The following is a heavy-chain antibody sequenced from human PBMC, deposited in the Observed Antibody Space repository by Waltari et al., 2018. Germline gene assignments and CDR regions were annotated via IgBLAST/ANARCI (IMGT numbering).Heavy chain of an antibody. CDR1: GFTFSSYS. D-gene: IGHD6-13*01. J-gene: IGHJ6*03. CDR3: AKDGYSSSWVVHYYYYYMDV. V-gene: IGHV3-21*01. CDR2: ISSSSSYI. Sequence: EVQLVESGGGLVKPGGSLRLSCAASGFTFSSYSMNWVRQAPGKGLEWVSSISSSSSYIYYADSVKGRFTISRDNSKNTLYLQMNSLRAEDTAVYYCAKDGYSSSWVVHYYYYYMDVWGKGTTVTVSS.